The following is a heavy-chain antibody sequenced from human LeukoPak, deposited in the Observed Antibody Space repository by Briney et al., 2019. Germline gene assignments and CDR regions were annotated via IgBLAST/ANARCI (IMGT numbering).Heavy chain of an antibody. J-gene: IGHJ4*02. Sequence: GGSLRLSCAASGFTXSXYAMHWVRQAPGKGLXXXXXXSNDGNNXXXAXXXXXXXXIXXDNXKNTLYLQMISLRAEDTAVYYXAKDQLEYYYGSGSSDYWGQGTLVTVSS. V-gene: IGHV3-30*18. CDR3: AKDQLEYYYGSGSSDY. CDR1: GFTXSXYA. D-gene: IGHD3-10*01. CDR2: XSNDGNNX.